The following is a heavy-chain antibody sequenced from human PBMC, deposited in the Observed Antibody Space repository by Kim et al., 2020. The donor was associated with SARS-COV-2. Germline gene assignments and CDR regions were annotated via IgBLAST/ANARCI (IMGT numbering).Heavy chain of an antibody. CDR1: GFTFSSYW. V-gene: IGHV3-7*01. Sequence: GGSLRLSCAASGFTFSSYWMSWVRQAPGKGLEWVANIKQDGSEKYYVDSVKGRFTISRDNAKNSLYLQMNSLRAEDTAVYYCARGARWFRELSPFDYWGQGTLVTVSS. CDR2: IKQDGSEK. D-gene: IGHD3-10*01. J-gene: IGHJ4*02. CDR3: ARGARWFRELSPFDY.